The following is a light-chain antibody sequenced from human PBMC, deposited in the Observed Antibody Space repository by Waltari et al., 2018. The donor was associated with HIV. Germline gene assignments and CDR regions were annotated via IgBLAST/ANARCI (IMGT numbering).Light chain of an antibody. V-gene: IGLV2-23*02. CDR3: CSYRGSNTWV. Sequence: QSALTQPASVSGSPGQSITVSCTGTSSAVGTYDLVSWYQQHPGKAPKLMIYEVTKRPAGVSNRFSGSKSGNTASLTVSGLQADDEAEYYCCSYRGSNTWVFGGGTKVTVL. CDR2: EVT. J-gene: IGLJ3*02. CDR1: SSAVGTYDL.